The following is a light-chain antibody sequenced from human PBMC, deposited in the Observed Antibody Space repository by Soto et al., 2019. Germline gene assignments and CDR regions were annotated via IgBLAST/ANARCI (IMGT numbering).Light chain of an antibody. CDR1: QSLVYSDGNTY. CDR2: KVS. V-gene: IGKV2-30*01. Sequence: DVVMTQSPLSLPVTLGQPASISCRSSQSLVYSDGNTYLNWFQQTPCQSPRRLIYKVSNRDSGVPDRFRGSGSGTDFTLKISRVEAEDVGVYYCMQGTYWPLSFGGGTKVEIE. J-gene: IGKJ4*01. CDR3: MQGTYWPLS.